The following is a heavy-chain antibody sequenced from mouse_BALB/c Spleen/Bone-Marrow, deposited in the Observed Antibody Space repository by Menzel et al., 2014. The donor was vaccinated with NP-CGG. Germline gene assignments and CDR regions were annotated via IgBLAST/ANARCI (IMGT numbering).Heavy chain of an antibody. CDR2: IWAGGST. J-gene: IGHJ3*01. D-gene: IGHD2-4*01. V-gene: IGHV2-9*02. CDR3: AREGSTMITTPFAY. Sequence: QVHLQQPGPGLVAPSQSLSITCTVSGFSLTSYGVHWVRPPPGKGLEWLGVIWAGGSTNYNSALMSRLSISKDNSKSXVFLKMNSLQTDDTAMYYCAREGSTMITTPFAYWGQGTLVTVSA. CDR1: GFSLTSYG.